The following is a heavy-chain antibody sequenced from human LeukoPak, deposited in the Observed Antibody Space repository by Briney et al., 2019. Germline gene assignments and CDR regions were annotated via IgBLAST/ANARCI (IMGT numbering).Heavy chain of an antibody. CDR2: ISTSGGST. J-gene: IGHJ4*02. Sequence: GGSLRLSCAASGFTFSSYAMSWVRQAPGKGLEWVSTISTSGGSTYYADSVKGRFTISRDNSKNTLYLQMNSLRAEDTAVYYCAKDVGYGDAGVYWGQGTLVTVSS. CDR1: GFTFSSYA. D-gene: IGHD4-17*01. V-gene: IGHV3-23*01. CDR3: AKDVGYGDAGVY.